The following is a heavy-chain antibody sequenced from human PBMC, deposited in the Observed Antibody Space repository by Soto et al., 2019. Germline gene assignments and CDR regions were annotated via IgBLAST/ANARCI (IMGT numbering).Heavy chain of an antibody. J-gene: IGHJ6*02. CDR1: GDSISSGGYY. CDR2: IYYSGST. D-gene: IGHD3-10*01. Sequence: SETLSLTCTVSGDSISSGGYYWSWIRQHPGKGLEWIGYIYYSGSTYYNPSLKSRVTISVDTSKNQFSLKLSSVTAADTAVYYCARDHLWFGELSLPHYYYGMDVWGQGTTVTVSS. CDR3: ARDHLWFGELSLPHYYYGMDV. V-gene: IGHV4-31*03.